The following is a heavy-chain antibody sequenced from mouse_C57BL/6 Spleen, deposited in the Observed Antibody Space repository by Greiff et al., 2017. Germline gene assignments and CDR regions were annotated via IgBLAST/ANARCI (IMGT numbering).Heavy chain of an antibody. CDR3: ARGTAQARFAY. D-gene: IGHD3-2*02. V-gene: IGHV1-82*01. CDR1: GYAFSSSW. J-gene: IGHJ3*01. Sequence: VQLQQSGPELVKPGASVKISCKASGYAFSSSWMNWVKQRPGKGLEWIGRIYPGDGDTNYNGKFKGKATLTADKSSSTAYMQLSSRTSEDSAVYFCARGTAQARFAYWGQGTLVTVSA. CDR2: IYPGDGDT.